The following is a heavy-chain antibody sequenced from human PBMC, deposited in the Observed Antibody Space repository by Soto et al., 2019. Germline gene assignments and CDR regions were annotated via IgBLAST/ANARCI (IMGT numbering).Heavy chain of an antibody. CDR1: GGTFSSYA. CDR2: IIPIFGTA. CDR3: ARVGTTSFSDWFDP. J-gene: IGHJ5*02. D-gene: IGHD1-1*01. V-gene: IGHV1-69*12. Sequence: QVQLVQSGAEVKKPGSSVKVSCKASGGTFSSYAISWVRQAPGQGLEWMGGIIPIFGTANYAQKFQGRVTXPAAEXXSTASMELSSLRSEDTAVYYCARVGTTSFSDWFDPWGQGTLVTVSS.